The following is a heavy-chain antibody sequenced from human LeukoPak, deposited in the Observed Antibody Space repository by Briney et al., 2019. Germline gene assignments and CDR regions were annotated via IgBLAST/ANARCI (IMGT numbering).Heavy chain of an antibody. J-gene: IGHJ5*02. Sequence: SETLSLTCTVSGGSIGSGSYYWSWIRQPAGKGLEWIGRIYTSGSTNYNPSLKSRVTISVDTSKNQFSLKLSSVTAADTAVYYCARDLDLGGWFDPWGQGTLVTVSS. CDR2: IYTSGST. CDR3: ARDLDLGGWFDP. CDR1: GGSIGSGSYY. D-gene: IGHD1-26*01. V-gene: IGHV4-61*02.